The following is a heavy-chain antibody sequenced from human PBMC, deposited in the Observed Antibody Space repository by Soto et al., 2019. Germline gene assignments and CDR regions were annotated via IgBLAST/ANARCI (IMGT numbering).Heavy chain of an antibody. CDR3: ARGRYGDY. J-gene: IGHJ4*02. V-gene: IGHV1-18*01. Sequence: QVHLVQSGAEVKKPGASVKVSCKGSGYAFTTYGITWVRQAPGQGLEWMGWISAQNGNTNYAQKLQGRVTVTRDTSTSTAYMELRSLRAVDTAVYYCARGRYGDYWGQGALVTVSS. CDR2: ISAQNGNT. CDR1: GYAFTTYG. D-gene: IGHD1-1*01.